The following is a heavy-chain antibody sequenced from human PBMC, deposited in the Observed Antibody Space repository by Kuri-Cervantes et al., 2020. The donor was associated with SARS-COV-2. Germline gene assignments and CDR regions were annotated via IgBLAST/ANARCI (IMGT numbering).Heavy chain of an antibody. CDR1: GYTFTSYG. CDR2: ISAYNGNT. D-gene: IGHD3-3*01. Sequence: ASVKVSCKASGYTFTSYGISWVRQAPGQGLEWMGWISAYNGNTNYAQKLQGRATMTTDTSTSTAYMELRSLRSDDTAVHYCARFHNSGKSQDFNDFWSGYHTYYYYYYMDVWGKGTTVTVSS. J-gene: IGHJ6*03. V-gene: IGHV1-18*01. CDR3: ARFHNSGKSQDFNDFWSGYHTYYYYYYMDV.